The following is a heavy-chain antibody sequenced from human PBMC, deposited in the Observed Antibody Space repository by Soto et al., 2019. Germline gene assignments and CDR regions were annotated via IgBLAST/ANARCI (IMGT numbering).Heavy chain of an antibody. CDR1: GFTFSDHY. CDR2: IRNKANSYST. V-gene: IGHV3-72*01. D-gene: IGHD6-25*01. CDR3: TSALNVGSGTHFDC. J-gene: IGHJ4*02. Sequence: EVQLVESGGGLVQPAGSLRLSCVASGFTFSDHYIDWVRQAPGKGLEWVGRIRNKANSYSTEYAASVKGRFTMSRDDSXHTAYRHMNSLRIEDTVVYYPTSALNVGSGTHFDCWGQGNQVTVSS.